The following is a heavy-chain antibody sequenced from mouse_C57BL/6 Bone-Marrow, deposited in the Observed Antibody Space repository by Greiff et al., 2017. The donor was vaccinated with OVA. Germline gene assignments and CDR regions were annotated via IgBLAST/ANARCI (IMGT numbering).Heavy chain of an antibody. CDR3: ASEGFDGYFAWFAY. CDR1: GYTFTSYW. V-gene: IGHV1-52*01. J-gene: IGHJ3*01. Sequence: QVQLQQPGAELVRPGSSVMLSCKASGYTFTSYWMHWVKQRPIQGLEWIGNIDPSDIETHYNQKFKDKATLTVDKSSSTAYMQLSSLTSEDSAVYYCASEGFDGYFAWFAYWGQGTLVTVSA. D-gene: IGHD2-3*01. CDR2: IDPSDIET.